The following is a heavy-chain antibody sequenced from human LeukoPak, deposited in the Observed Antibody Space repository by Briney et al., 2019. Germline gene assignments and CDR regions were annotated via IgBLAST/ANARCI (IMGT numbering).Heavy chain of an antibody. V-gene: IGHV5-51*01. D-gene: IGHD3-22*01. Sequence: GESRKISCKGPGSTSTNNWLAWVGRMPGKGPEWMGVVYPGDSDTRLSPPLQGQIPLSADKFLNPAYLQWRSLKTSDTAIYYCATRIDSSGFHRAYWGQGTLVTV. CDR3: ATRIDSSGFHRAY. CDR1: GSTSTNNW. J-gene: IGHJ4*02. CDR2: VYPGDSDT.